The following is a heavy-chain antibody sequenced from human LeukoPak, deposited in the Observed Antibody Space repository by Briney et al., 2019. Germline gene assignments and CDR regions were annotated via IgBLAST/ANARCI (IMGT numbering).Heavy chain of an antibody. D-gene: IGHD1-7*01. CDR2: ISPDGSSA. CDR1: GFTFSSYW. Sequence: GGSLRLSCAASGFTFSSYWMHWVRQTPGKGLVWVSRISPDGSSAFSADSVSGRFTISRDNSKDTLYLQMNSLRAEDTAVYYCASTNAYNRDYSYYYGMDVWGQGTTVTVSS. V-gene: IGHV3-74*01. J-gene: IGHJ6*02. CDR3: ASTNAYNRDYSYYYGMDV.